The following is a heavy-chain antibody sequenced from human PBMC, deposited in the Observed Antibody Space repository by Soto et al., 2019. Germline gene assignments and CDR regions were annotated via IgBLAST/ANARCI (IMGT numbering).Heavy chain of an antibody. CDR3: AKDRYDFWSGRWFDP. CDR1: GFTFSSYA. CDR2: ISGSGGST. J-gene: IGHJ5*02. D-gene: IGHD3-3*01. V-gene: IGHV3-23*01. Sequence: GGSLRLSCAASGFTFSSYAMSWVRQAPGKGLEWVSAISGSGGSTYYADSVKGRFTISRDNSKNTLYLQMNSLRAEDTAVYYCAKDRYDFWSGRWFDPWGQGTLVTVSS.